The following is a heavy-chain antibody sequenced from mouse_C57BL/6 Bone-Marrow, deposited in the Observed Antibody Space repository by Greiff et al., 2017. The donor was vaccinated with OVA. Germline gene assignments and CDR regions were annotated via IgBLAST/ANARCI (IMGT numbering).Heavy chain of an antibody. CDR3: ASSWLITTGRNWYFDV. Sequence: QVQLQQSGAELVKPGASVKISCKASGYAFSSYWMNWVKQRPGKGLEWIGQIYPGDGDTNYNGKFKGKATLTADNSSSTAYMQLSSLTSEDSAAYFCASSWLITTGRNWYFDVWGTGTTVTVS. CDR2: IYPGDGDT. V-gene: IGHV1-80*01. D-gene: IGHD1-1*01. J-gene: IGHJ1*03. CDR1: GYAFSSYW.